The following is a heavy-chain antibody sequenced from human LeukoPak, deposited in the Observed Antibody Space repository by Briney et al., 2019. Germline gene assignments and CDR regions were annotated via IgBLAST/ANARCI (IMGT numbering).Heavy chain of an antibody. CDR2: IHSSGTT. CDR1: GGSVRSYS. Sequence: SQTLSLTCSVSGGSVRSYSWSWIRQPPGKGLEWIGYIHSSGTTNYKPSLKSRVIISVETTKNQFSLKLSSVTAADTAVYYCARHGGESLVATILHAFDIWGQGTMVTVSS. V-gene: IGHV4-59*08. D-gene: IGHD5-24*01. CDR3: ARHGGESLVATILHAFDI. J-gene: IGHJ3*02.